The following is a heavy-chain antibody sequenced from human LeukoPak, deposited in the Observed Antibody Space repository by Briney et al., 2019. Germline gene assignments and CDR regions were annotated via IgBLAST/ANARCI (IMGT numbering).Heavy chain of an antibody. CDR1: GGSFSDYY. CDR2: INRSGST. V-gene: IGHV4-34*01. D-gene: IGHD4-17*01. CDR3: ARSDYGDYEGQYYFDY. Sequence: SETLSLTCAVYGGSFSDYYWTWIRQPPGKGLEWIGEINRSGSTNCNPSLNSRVTISVDTSKNQFSLKLSSVTAADTAVYYCARSDYGDYEGQYYFDYWGQGTLVTVSS. J-gene: IGHJ4*02.